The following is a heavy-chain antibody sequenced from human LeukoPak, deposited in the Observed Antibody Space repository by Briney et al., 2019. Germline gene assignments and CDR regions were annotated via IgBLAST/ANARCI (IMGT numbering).Heavy chain of an antibody. D-gene: IGHD3-22*01. CDR1: EFSVGSNY. V-gene: IGHV3-66*01. CDR3: ARDRDSSGYYYPI. J-gene: IGHJ3*02. Sequence: HPGGSLRLSCAASEFSVGSNYMTWVRQAPGKGLEWVSLIYSGGSTYYADSVKGRFTISRDNAKNSLYLQMNSLRAEDTAVYYCARDRDSSGYYYPIWGQGTMVTVSS. CDR2: IYSGGST.